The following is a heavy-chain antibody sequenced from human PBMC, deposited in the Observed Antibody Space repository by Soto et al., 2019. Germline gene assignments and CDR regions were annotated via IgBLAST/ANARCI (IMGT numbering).Heavy chain of an antibody. Sequence: SETLSLTCTVSGDSLSLYYWSWIRLSPGKGLEWIGYIYSTGSSNQNPSLRDRVAVSADASKNQFYLTLTSTTAADTAVYYCARGERKVNWRPYFDTWGPGIQVTVSS. V-gene: IGHV4-59*01. CDR3: ARGERKVNWRPYFDT. J-gene: IGHJ5*02. D-gene: IGHD1-26*01. CDR1: GDSLSLYY. CDR2: IYSTGSS.